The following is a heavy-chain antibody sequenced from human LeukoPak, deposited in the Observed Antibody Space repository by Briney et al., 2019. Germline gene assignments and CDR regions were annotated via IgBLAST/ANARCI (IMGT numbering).Heavy chain of an antibody. Sequence: PGGSLRLSCAASAFTFSDYWMSWVRQAPGKGLQWVANIKQDGSEKYYVDSVKGRFTISRDNAENSLYLQMSSLRADDTALYYCAREAYRDASVDYWGQGTLVTVSS. J-gene: IGHJ4*02. D-gene: IGHD1-14*01. CDR3: AREAYRDASVDY. CDR2: IKQDGSEK. V-gene: IGHV3-7*05. CDR1: AFTFSDYW.